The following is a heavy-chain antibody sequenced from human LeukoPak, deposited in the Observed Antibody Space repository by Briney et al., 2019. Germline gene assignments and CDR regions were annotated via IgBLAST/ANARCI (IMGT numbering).Heavy chain of an antibody. Sequence: PGGSLRLSCAASGFTVSSNYMSWVRQAPGKGLEWVSVIYSGGSTYYADSVKGRFTISRDNSKNTLYLQMNSLRAEDTAVYYCARDMYSSGWYPFDYWGQGTLVTVSS. J-gene: IGHJ4*02. CDR3: ARDMYSSGWYPFDY. V-gene: IGHV3-66*01. CDR2: IYSGGST. CDR1: GFTVSSNY. D-gene: IGHD6-19*01.